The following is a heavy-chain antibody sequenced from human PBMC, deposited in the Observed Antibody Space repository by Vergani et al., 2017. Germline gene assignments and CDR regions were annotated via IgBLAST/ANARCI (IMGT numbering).Heavy chain of an antibody. D-gene: IGHD2-8*01. J-gene: IGHJ6*02. Sequence: QVQLVESGGGVVQPGGSLRLSCAASGFTFSSYGMHWVRQAPGKGLEWVAFIRNDGSNKYYADSVKGRFTISRDNSKNTMYLQMNSLRAEDTAVYYCAHPVWMDVWGQGTTVTVSS. CDR2: IRNDGSNK. V-gene: IGHV3-30*02. CDR1: GFTFSSYG. CDR3: AHPVWMDV.